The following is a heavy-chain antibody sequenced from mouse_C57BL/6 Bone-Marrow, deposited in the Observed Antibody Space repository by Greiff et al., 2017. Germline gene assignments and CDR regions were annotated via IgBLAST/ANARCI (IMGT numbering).Heavy chain of an antibody. CDR3: AKSPLTTVVATPFDY. J-gene: IGHJ2*01. V-gene: IGHV1-4*01. D-gene: IGHD1-1*01. Sequence: QVQLKESGAELVRPGASVKMSCKASGYTFTSYTMHWVKQRPGQGLEWIGYINPSSGYTKYNQKFKDKATLTADKSSSTAYMQLSRLTTVATADYYCAKSPLTTVVATPFDYWGQGTTLTVSS. CDR2: INPSSGYT. CDR1: GYTFTSYT.